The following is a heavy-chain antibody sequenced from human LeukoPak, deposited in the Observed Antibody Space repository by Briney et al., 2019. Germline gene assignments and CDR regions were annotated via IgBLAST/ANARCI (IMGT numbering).Heavy chain of an antibody. CDR3: ARAPGYCSSTSCYAPRAFDY. CDR1: GGSISSYY. V-gene: IGHV4-59*01. Sequence: PSETLSLTCTVSGGSISSYYWSWIRQPPGKGLEWIGYIYYSGSTNHNPSLKSRVTISVDTSKNQFSLKLSSVTAADTAVYYCARAPGYCSSTSCYAPRAFDYWGQGTLVTVSS. D-gene: IGHD2-2*01. J-gene: IGHJ4*02. CDR2: IYYSGST.